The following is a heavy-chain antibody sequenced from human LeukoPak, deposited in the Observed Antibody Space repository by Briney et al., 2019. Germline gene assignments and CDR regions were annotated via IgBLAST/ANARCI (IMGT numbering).Heavy chain of an antibody. CDR1: GGSISSGGYY. J-gene: IGHJ4*02. Sequence: SETLSLTCTVSGGSISSGGYYWSWIRQPPGKGLEWIGYIYHSGSTYYNPSLKSRVTISVDRSKNQFSLKLSSVTAADTAVYYCASFGGYSYGFPDYWGQGTLVTVSS. V-gene: IGHV4-30-2*01. CDR3: ASFGGYSYGFPDY. CDR2: IYHSGST. D-gene: IGHD5-18*01.